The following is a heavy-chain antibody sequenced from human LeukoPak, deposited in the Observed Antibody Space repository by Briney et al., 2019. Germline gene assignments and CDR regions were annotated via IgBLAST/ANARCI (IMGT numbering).Heavy chain of an antibody. CDR3: ARDLLKAGTTDLIDY. J-gene: IGHJ4*02. CDR1: GYTFTSYG. Sequence: ASVKVSCKASGYTFTSYGIGWVRQAPGQGLEWMGWISAYNGNTNYAQKLQGRVTMTKDTSTSTAYMGLRSLRSDDTAVYYCARDLLKAGTTDLIDYWGQGTLVTVSS. V-gene: IGHV1-18*01. CDR2: ISAYNGNT. D-gene: IGHD1-1*01.